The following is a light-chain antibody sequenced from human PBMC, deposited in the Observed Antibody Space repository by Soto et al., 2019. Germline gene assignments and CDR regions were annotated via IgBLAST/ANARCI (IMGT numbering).Light chain of an antibody. CDR1: QSVRSSS. CDR2: GAS. V-gene: IGKV3-20*01. CDR3: QHYCTCAPT. Sequence: IVLTQSPGTLSLSTGERATLSCRASQSVRSSSLAWYHQKPGQAPRLLIYGASSIATGIPDRFSGSGSGTAFTLTISRLESEDVAVYFCQHYCTCAPTFVGGTKLDIK. J-gene: IGKJ4*01.